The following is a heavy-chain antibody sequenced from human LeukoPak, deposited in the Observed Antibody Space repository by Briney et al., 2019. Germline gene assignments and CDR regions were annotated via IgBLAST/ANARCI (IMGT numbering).Heavy chain of an antibody. D-gene: IGHD6-19*01. V-gene: IGHV1-46*01. CDR2: INPSGTST. CDR3: ATDLRGGSSGRY. Sequence: GASVTVSCKASGYTFTSYYMHWVRQAPGQGLEWMGIINPSGTSTSYAQKFQGRVTMARDTSTSTVYMELSSLRSEDTAVYYCATDLRGGSSGRYWGQGTLVTVSS. CDR1: GYTFTSYY. J-gene: IGHJ4*02.